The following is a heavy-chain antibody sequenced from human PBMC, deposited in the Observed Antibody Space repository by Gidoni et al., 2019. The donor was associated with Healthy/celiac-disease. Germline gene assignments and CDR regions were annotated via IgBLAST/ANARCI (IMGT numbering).Heavy chain of an antibody. V-gene: IGHV3-7*01. CDR1: GFTFSSYW. CDR3: ARDLISLRYFDWLLYPFDY. Sequence: EVQLVESGGGLVQPGGSLRLSCAASGFTFSSYWMSWVRQAPGKGLEWVANIKQDGSEKYYVDSVKGRFTISRDNAKNSLYLQMNSLRAEDTAVYYCARDLISLRYFDWLLYPFDYWGQGTLVTVSA. CDR2: IKQDGSEK. D-gene: IGHD3-9*01. J-gene: IGHJ4*02.